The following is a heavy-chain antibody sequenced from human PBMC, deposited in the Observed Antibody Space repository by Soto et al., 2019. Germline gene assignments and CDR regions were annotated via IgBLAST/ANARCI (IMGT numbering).Heavy chain of an antibody. V-gene: IGHV1-3*01. J-gene: IGHJ2*01. CDR1: GYTFTSYA. D-gene: IGHD1-26*01. CDR2: INAGNGNT. CDR3: ARFPRRVGATTYWYFDL. Sequence: GASVKVSCKASGYTFTSYAMHWVRQAPGQRLEWMGWINAGNGNTKYSQKFQGRVTITRDTSASTAYMELSSLRSEDTAVYYCARFPRRVGATTYWYFDLWGRGTLVTVSS.